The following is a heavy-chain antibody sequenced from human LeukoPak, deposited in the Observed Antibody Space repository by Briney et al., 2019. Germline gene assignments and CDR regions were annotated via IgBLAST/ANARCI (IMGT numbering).Heavy chain of an antibody. CDR2: IGTAGDT. CDR3: TRAPSSGARGWFDP. D-gene: IGHD3-22*01. Sequence: GGSLRLSCAASGFFFSTYDMHWVRQATGKGLEWVAAIGTAGDTYYPDSVKGRFSISRENAKNSLYLQMNSLRAGDTAVYYCTRAPSSGARGWFDPWGQGTLVTGSS. CDR1: GFFFSTYD. J-gene: IGHJ5*01. V-gene: IGHV3-13*04.